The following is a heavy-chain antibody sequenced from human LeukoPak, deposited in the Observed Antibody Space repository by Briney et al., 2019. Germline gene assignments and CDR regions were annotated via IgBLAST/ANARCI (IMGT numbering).Heavy chain of an antibody. CDR3: ASGHWVPFDY. V-gene: IGHV3-53*01. Sequence: PGGFLRLSCAASGFTVSSNYMSWVRQAPGKGLEWVSVIYSGGSTYYADSVKGRFTISRDNSKNTLYLQMNSLRAEDTVVYYCASGHWVPFDYWGQGTLVTVSS. J-gene: IGHJ4*02. CDR2: IYSGGST. CDR1: GFTVSSNY. D-gene: IGHD7-27*01.